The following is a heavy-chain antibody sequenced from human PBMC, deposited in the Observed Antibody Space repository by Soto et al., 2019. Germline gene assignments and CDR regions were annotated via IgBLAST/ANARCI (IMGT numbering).Heavy chain of an antibody. V-gene: IGHV4-59*12. Sequence: WATQSLTYTVSGGYIISYYGSWIRQPPGKGLEWIGYIYYSGSTNYNPSLKSRVTISRDSAKNSLYLHMNNLRVEDTAVYYCGGGSGWISDSCGHGILVTSPQ. CDR2: IYYSGST. CDR3: GGGSGWISDS. J-gene: IGHJ5*01. CDR1: GGYIISYY. D-gene: IGHD6-19*01.